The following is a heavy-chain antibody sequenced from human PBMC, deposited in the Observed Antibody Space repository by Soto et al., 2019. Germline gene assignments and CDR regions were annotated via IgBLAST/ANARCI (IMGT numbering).Heavy chain of an antibody. CDR3: ARALREGLPIYYFDS. CDR1: GFSLSKARMG. J-gene: IGHJ4*02. CDR2: IFWNDER. D-gene: IGHD1-26*01. Sequence: QVTLKESGPVLVKPTETLTLTCTVSGFSLSKARMGVSWIRQPPGKALEWLAHIFWNDERSYNTSLKSRLTISRYTSKSQVVLTMTNVDPVDTGTYFCARALREGLPIYYFDSWGQGTLVTVSS. V-gene: IGHV2-26*01.